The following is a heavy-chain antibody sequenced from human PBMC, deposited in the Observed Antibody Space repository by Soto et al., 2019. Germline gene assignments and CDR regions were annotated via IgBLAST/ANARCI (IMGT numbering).Heavy chain of an antibody. CDR1: GFTFSSYA. J-gene: IGHJ4*01. Sequence: GGSLRLSCAASGFTFSSYAMHWVRQAPGKGLERVAVISYDGSNKYYADSVKGRFTISRDNSKNTLYLQMNSLRAEDTAVYYCVSDTDWNYSVLPDNCGDRSLVDVS. V-gene: IGHV3-30-3*01. CDR3: VSDTDWNYSVLPDN. D-gene: IGHD1-7*01. CDR2: ISYDGSNK.